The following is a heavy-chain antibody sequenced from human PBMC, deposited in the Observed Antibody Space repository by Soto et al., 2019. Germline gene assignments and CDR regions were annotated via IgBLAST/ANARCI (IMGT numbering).Heavy chain of an antibody. J-gene: IGHJ4*02. Sequence: GSVKVSCKASGYMFTGYYMHWVRQAPGEGLEWMGWINPKSGFTHYAQKFQGRVTMTRDASINTTYLDLSSLRSDDTAVYYCATPGGPDTGGYYYSDYWGQGNMVTVSS. D-gene: IGHD3-22*01. CDR1: GYMFTGYY. CDR3: ATPGGPDTGGYYYSDY. CDR2: INPKSGFT. V-gene: IGHV1-2*02.